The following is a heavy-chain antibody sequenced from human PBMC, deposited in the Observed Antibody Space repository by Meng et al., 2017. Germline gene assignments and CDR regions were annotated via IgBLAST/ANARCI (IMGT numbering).Heavy chain of an antibody. D-gene: IGHD6-19*01. CDR1: GYTFTSYC. J-gene: IGHJ4*02. CDR3: ARGGIAVAIDY. CDR2: IRAYTGKT. V-gene: IGHV1-18*01. Sequence: ADSKEPGASMKVSFKRSGYTFTSYCIRLVRQAPGQGLEWMGWIRAYTGKTTDARKRQGRVPMTKDTSTSTAYMELRSLRSDDTAVYYCARGGIAVAIDYWGQGTLVTVSS.